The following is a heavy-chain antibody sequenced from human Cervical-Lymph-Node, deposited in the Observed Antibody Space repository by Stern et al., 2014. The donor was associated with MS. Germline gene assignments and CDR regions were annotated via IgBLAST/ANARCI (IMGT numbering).Heavy chain of an antibody. V-gene: IGHV3-21*01. Sequence: EVQLVEPGGGLVKPGGSLRLSCAASGFTFSSYSMNWVRQAPGKGLEWVSSISSSSSYIYYADSVKGRFTISRDNAKNSLYLQMNSLRAEDTAVYYCARDAPLWFGELLPSWGQGTLVTVSS. J-gene: IGHJ4*02. D-gene: IGHD3-10*01. CDR2: ISSSSSYI. CDR3: ARDAPLWFGELLPS. CDR1: GFTFSSYS.